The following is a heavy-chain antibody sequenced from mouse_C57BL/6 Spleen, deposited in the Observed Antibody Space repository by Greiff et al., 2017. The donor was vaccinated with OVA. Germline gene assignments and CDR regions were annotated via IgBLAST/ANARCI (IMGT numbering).Heavy chain of an antibody. J-gene: IGHJ3*01. Sequence: EVKLMESGGGLVKPGGSLKLSCAASGFTFSDYGMHWVRQAPEKGLEWVAYISSGSSTIYYADTVKGRFTISRDNAKNPRCLQMTGLRSEDTAMYYCARSQGWFAYWGQGTLVTVSA. CDR3: ARSQGWFAY. V-gene: IGHV5-17*01. CDR1: GFTFSDYG. CDR2: ISSGSSTI.